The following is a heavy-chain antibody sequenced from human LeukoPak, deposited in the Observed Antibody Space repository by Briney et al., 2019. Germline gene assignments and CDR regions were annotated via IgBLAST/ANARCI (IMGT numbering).Heavy chain of an antibody. CDR1: GGSFSGRSYY. J-gene: IGHJ4*02. V-gene: IGHV4-39*01. CDR2: IYSGGST. D-gene: IGHD1-1*01. Sequence: SSETLSLTCTVSGGSFSGRSYYWAWIRQSPGKGLEWIGSIYSGGSTFYTPFLKSRVATSVDTSKNHFSLRLSSATAADTAVYYCVKPYHHQDASGSITTAFYFDLWGQGILVTVSS. CDR3: VKPYHHQDASGSITTAFYFDL.